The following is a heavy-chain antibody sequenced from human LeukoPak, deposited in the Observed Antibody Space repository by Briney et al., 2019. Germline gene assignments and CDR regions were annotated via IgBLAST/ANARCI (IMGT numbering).Heavy chain of an antibody. J-gene: IGHJ6*02. Sequence: SETLSLACTVSGGSISSYYWSWIRQPPGKGLEWIGYIYYSGSTNYNPSLKSRVTISVDTSKNQFSLKLSSVTAADTAVYYCARVTGYEYGMDVWGQGTTVTVSS. CDR3: ARVTGYEYGMDV. CDR1: GGSISSYY. CDR2: IYYSGST. V-gene: IGHV4-59*01.